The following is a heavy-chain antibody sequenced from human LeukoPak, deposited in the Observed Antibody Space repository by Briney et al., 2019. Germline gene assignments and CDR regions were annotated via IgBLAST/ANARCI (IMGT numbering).Heavy chain of an antibody. CDR1: GYTFNNYG. V-gene: IGHV1-18*01. CDR2: ISAYNGDT. CDR3: ATDATGGATAGFDN. J-gene: IGHJ4*02. Sequence: GASVKVSCKASGYTFNNYGISWMRQAPGQGLEWMGWISAYNGDTSYAQRLQGRVIMTTDTSTSTAYMELRSLRSDDTAVYYCATDATGGATAGFDNWGQGALVTVSS. D-gene: IGHD1-26*01.